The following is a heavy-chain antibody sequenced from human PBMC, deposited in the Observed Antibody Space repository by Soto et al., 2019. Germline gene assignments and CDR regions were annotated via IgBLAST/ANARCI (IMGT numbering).Heavy chain of an antibody. V-gene: IGHV1-45*02. CDR1: GYTFTYRY. D-gene: IGHD3-22*01. CDR2: ITPFNGNT. CDR3: AGYYVISCLFTPYPDRMYV. Sequence: SVKVSCKASGYTFTYRYLHCVRQAPGQALEWMGWITPFNGNTNYAQKFQDRVTITRDRSMSTAYMELSSLRSEDTAMYYCAGYYVISCLFTPYPDRMYVWSRGTTVPGSS. J-gene: IGHJ6*02.